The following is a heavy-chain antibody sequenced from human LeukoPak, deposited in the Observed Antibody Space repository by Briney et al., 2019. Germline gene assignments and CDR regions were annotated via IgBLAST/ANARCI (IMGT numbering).Heavy chain of an antibody. D-gene: IGHD6-13*01. CDR3: ARSPASIAAAESPSDY. J-gene: IGHJ4*02. V-gene: IGHV1-18*01. Sequence: VASVKVSCKASGYTFTIYGISWVRQAPGQGLEWMGWISAYNGNTNYAQKLQGRVTMTTDTSTSTAYMELRSLRSDDTAVYYCARSPASIAAAESPSDYWGQGTLVTVSS. CDR1: GYTFTIYG. CDR2: ISAYNGNT.